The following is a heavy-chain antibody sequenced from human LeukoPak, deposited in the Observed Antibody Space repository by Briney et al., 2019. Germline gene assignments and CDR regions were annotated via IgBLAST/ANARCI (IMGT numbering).Heavy chain of an antibody. CDR2: ISGYNGNT. CDR1: GYTFSSYG. CDR3: ARDRYGVRSGSCDY. J-gene: IGHJ4*02. V-gene: IGHV1-18*01. Sequence: ASVKVSCKASGYTFSSYGINWVRQAPGQGLEWMGWISGYNGNTNYAQKFQDRVTMTTDTSTSTAYMELRSLRPDDTAVYYCARDRYGVRSGSCDYWGQGTLVTVSS. D-gene: IGHD1-26*01.